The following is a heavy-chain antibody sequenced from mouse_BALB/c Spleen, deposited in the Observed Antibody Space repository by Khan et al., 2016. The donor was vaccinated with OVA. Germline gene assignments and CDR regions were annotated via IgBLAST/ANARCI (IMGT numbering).Heavy chain of an antibody. CDR1: GFSLTSHG. CDR3: ARNREPDYFDY. CDR2: IWAGGST. V-gene: IGHV2-9*02. J-gene: IGHJ2*01. Sequence: VELVESGPGLVAPSQSLSITCTVSGFSLTSHGVHWVRQPPGKGLEWLGVIWAGGSTNYYSALMSRLSISKDSSKSQVFLKMNSLQTDDTAMYYCARNREPDYFDYWGQGTTLTVSS.